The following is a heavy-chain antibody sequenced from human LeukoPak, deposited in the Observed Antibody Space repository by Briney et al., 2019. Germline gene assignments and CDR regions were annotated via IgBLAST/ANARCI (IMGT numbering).Heavy chain of an antibody. CDR1: GFTFSSYA. CDR3: ARGTGWPQFDY. CDR2: ISYDGSNK. V-gene: IGHV3-30-3*01. J-gene: IGHJ4*02. Sequence: GGSLRFSCAASGFTFSSYAMHWVRQAPGKGLEWVAVISYDGSNKYYADSVKGRFTISRDNSKNTLYLQMNSLRAEDTAVYYCARGTGWPQFDYWGQGTLVTVSS. D-gene: IGHD6-19*01.